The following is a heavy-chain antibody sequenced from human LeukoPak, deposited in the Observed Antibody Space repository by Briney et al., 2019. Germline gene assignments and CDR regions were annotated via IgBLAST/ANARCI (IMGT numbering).Heavy chain of an antibody. D-gene: IGHD6-19*01. CDR1: GYSFTDHA. CDR3: ARGTDMAMAGYYWGMDV. J-gene: IGHJ6*04. V-gene: IGHV1-3*01. CDR2: ITVDIDDT. Sequence: ASVKVSCKASGYSFTDHAIHWLRQAPGQSLEWMGWITVDIDDTRYSQRFKDRVTITRDTSASPAYMELRNLRSEATAVYFCARGTDMAMAGYYWGMDVWGKGNAVTVSS.